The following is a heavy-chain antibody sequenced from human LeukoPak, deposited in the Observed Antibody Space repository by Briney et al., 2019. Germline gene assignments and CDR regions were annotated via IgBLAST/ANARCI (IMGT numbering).Heavy chain of an antibody. V-gene: IGHV3-48*01. CDR3: ARDQWLDY. Sequence: GGSLRLSCAASGFTFSGYIMNWVRQAPGKGLEWVSFISSTSNTIYYADSVKGRFTVSRDSAKNSLYLQMNSLRAEDTAVYYCARDQWLDYWGLGTLVTVSS. D-gene: IGHD6-19*01. CDR1: GFTFSGYI. CDR2: ISSTSNTI. J-gene: IGHJ4*02.